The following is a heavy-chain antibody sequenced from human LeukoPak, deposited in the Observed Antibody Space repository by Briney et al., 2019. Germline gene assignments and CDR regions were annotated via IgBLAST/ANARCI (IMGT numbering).Heavy chain of an antibody. CDR2: IYSGGST. J-gene: IGHJ4*02. CDR3: ARSRSNEGLFDY. V-gene: IGHV3-66*01. D-gene: IGHD1-1*01. CDR1: GFTVSSNY. Sequence: GGFLRLSCAASGFTVSSNYMSWVRQAPGKGLEWVSVIYSGGSTYYADSVKGRFTISRDNSKNTLYLQMNSLRAEDTAVYYCARSRSNEGLFDYWGQGTLVTVSS.